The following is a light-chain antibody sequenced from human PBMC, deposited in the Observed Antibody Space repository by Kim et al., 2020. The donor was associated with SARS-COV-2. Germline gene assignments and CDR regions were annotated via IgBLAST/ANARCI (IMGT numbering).Light chain of an antibody. CDR2: GAS. CDR3: QQFGSPPYA. J-gene: IGKJ2*01. V-gene: IGKV3-20*01. CDR1: QIVTSDY. Sequence: SPGERATPACRASQIVTSDYFVWYQHKLGQAPRLLIYGASNRATGIPDRFSGSGSGTDFTLTISRLEPEDFAVYYCQQFGSPPYAFGQGTKLEI.